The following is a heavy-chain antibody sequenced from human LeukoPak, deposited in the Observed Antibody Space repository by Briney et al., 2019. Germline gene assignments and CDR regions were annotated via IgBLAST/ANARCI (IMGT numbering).Heavy chain of an antibody. CDR3: ARDFLHLGG. CDR2: INTDGSST. Sequence: PGGSLRLSCAASGFTFSSYWMHWVRQAPGKGLAWVSRINTDGSSTSYVDSVKGRFTISRDNAKNTLYLQMNSLRAEDTAVYYCARDFLHLGGWGQGTMVTVSS. D-gene: IGHD3-16*01. CDR1: GFTFSSYW. J-gene: IGHJ3*01. V-gene: IGHV3-74*01.